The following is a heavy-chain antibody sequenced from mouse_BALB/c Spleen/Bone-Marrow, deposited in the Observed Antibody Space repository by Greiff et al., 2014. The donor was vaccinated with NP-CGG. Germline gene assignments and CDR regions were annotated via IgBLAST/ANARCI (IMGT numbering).Heavy chain of an antibody. CDR1: GYTFTSYN. J-gene: IGHJ1*01. CDR2: IYPGNGDT. V-gene: IGHV1-12*01. Sequence: ESGAELVKPGASVKMSCKASGYTFTSYNMHWVKQTPGQGLEWIGAIYPGNGDTSYNQKFKGRATLTADKSSSTAYMQLSSLTSEDSAVYYCARGRGNYGGYFDVWGAGTTVTVSS. CDR3: ARGRGNYGGYFDV. D-gene: IGHD2-1*01.